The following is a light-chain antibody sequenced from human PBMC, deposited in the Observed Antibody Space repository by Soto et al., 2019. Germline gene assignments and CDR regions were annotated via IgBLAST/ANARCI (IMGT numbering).Light chain of an antibody. Sequence: DIQLTQLPLSLYASVGDRVTITCRASQTIISWLAWYQQKPGKAPKLLIYKASTLKSGVPSRFSGSRSGTEFTLTISSLQPEDFASYYCLQDYGDSWTFGQGTKVDIK. CDR1: QTIISW. V-gene: IGKV1-5*03. CDR2: KAS. J-gene: IGKJ1*01. CDR3: LQDYGDSWT.